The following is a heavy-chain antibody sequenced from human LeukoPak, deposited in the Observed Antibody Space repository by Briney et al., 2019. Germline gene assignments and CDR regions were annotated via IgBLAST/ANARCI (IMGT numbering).Heavy chain of an antibody. J-gene: IGHJ4*02. CDR1: GFIFSSYE. V-gene: IGHV3-48*03. CDR2: ISNTGNNL. D-gene: IGHD1-1*01. CDR3: AQLEPNGGGDY. Sequence: QSGGSLRLSCAASGFIFSSYEMNWVRQAPGKGLKWVSSISNTGNNLYYADSVKGRFTISRDNAKNSLYLQMNSLRAEDTAVYYCAQLEPNGGGDYWGQGTLVTVSS.